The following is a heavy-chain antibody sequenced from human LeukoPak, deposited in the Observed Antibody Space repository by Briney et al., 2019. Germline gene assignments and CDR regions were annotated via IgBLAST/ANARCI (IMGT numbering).Heavy chain of an antibody. CDR1: GYTFTGYY. CDR2: INPNSGGT. CDR3: AGAPYYYYYGMDV. J-gene: IGHJ6*04. V-gene: IGHV1-2*04. Sequence: GASVKVSCKASGYTFTGYYMHWVRQAPGQGLEWMGWINPNSGGTNYAQKFQGWVTMTRDTSISTAYMELSRLRSDDTAVYYCAGAPYYYYYGMDVWGKGTTVTVSS.